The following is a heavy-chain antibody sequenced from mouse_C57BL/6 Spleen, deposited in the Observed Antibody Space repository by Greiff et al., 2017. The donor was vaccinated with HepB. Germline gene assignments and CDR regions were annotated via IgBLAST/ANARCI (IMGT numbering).Heavy chain of an antibody. CDR1: GYTFTSYW. V-gene: IGHV1-52*01. D-gene: IGHD2-4*01. CDR3: ARGGDYDGGAWFAY. CDR2: IDPSDSET. Sequence: QVQLQQPGAELVRPGSSVKLSCKASGYTFTSYWMHWVKQRPIQGLEWIGNIDPSDSETHYNQKFKDKATLTVDKSSSTAYMQLSSLTSEDSAVYYWARGGDYDGGAWFAYWGQGTLVTVSA. J-gene: IGHJ3*01.